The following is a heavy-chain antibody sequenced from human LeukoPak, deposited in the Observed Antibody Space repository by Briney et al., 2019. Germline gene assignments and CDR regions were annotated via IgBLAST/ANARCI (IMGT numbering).Heavy chain of an antibody. Sequence: ASVKVSCKVSGDTLTELAMHWVRQAPGKGLEWMGGFDPEDGETIYAQKFQGRVTMTEDTSTDTAYMELSSLRSEDTAVYYCATGYCSSTSCYLPGGMDVWGQGTTVTVSS. J-gene: IGHJ6*02. V-gene: IGHV1-24*01. CDR2: FDPEDGET. CDR1: GDTLTELA. CDR3: ATGYCSSTSCYLPGGMDV. D-gene: IGHD2-2*01.